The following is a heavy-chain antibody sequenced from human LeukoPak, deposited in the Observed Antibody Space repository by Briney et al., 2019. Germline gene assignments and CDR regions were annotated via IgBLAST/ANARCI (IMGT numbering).Heavy chain of an antibody. CDR2: INPRGDSA. CDR1: GFTFTNYW. Sequence: ASVKVSCKASGFTFTNYWMHWVRQAPGQGLEWMGVINPRGDSAFYAQNFQGRLTMTRDTSTTTLYMDLSSLISEDTAVYYCVRDNSSSDGWWLDPWGQGTLVTVSS. D-gene: IGHD6-6*01. J-gene: IGHJ5*02. V-gene: IGHV1-46*01. CDR3: VRDNSSSDGWWLDP.